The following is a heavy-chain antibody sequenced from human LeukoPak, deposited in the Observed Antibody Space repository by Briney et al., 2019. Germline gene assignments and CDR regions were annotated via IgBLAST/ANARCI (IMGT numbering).Heavy chain of an antibody. Sequence: PSETLSLTCTVSGGSISSYYWTWIRQPPGKGLEWIGYIYYTGSTNYNPSLKSRVTISVNTSKNQFSLKLSSVTAADTAVYYCVRAAGTDFFPYYFDSWGQGTLVTVSS. CDR2: IYYTGST. J-gene: IGHJ4*02. CDR1: GGSISSYY. CDR3: VRAAGTDFFPYYFDS. D-gene: IGHD3/OR15-3a*01. V-gene: IGHV4-59*01.